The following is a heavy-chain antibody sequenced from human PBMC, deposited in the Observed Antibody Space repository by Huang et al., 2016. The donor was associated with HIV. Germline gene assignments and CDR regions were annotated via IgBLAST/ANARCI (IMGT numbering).Heavy chain of an antibody. Sequence: QVQLLQSGAEVKKPGSSVKVSCTASGGPFRSYSIAGVRQAPGPGLEWRASVRPVFDSQNYAQKLEGRVRVTADESTSTVYMELRDLRPDDTAVYFCARGSLEYSVSSSLDYWGQGTHVTVSS. CDR1: GGPFRSYS. V-gene: IGHV1-69*13. D-gene: IGHD4-4*01. CDR2: VRPVFDSQ. CDR3: ARGSLEYSVSSSLDY. J-gene: IGHJ4*02.